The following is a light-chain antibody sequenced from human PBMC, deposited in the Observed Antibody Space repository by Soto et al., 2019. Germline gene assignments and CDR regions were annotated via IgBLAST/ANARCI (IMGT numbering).Light chain of an antibody. CDR1: QSVSSN. CDR3: QHYNNWPPWT. V-gene: IGKV3-15*01. J-gene: IGKJ1*01. Sequence: EIVMTQSPATLSVSPGERATLSCRASQSVSSNLAWYQQKPGQAPRLLIYGASIRATGIPARFSGSASGTDFTLTVSSLQSEDFAVYYCQHYNNWPPWTFGQGTKVEIK. CDR2: GAS.